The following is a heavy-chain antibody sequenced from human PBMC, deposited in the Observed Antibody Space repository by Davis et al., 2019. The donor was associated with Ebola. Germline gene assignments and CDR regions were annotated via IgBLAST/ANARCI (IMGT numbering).Heavy chain of an antibody. D-gene: IGHD3-10*01. J-gene: IGHJ6*04. CDR3: ARDLATSSGAHFFYFGMDV. Sequence: AASVTVSRQASRYTFPSYGLSWVRQAPAQGLEWMGWISGYEYNRNYQPRCQGRITLTKDRATSTVYMELRSLTSDDTAVYYCARDLATSSGAHFFYFGMDVWGEGTSVAVSS. CDR2: ISGYEYNR. V-gene: IGHV1-18*01. CDR1: RYTFPSYG.